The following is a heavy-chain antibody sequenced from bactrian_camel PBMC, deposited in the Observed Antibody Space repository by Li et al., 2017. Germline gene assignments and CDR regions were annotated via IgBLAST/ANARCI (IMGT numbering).Heavy chain of an antibody. D-gene: IGHD1*01. V-gene: IGHV3S53*01. CDR1: RYLPSQYH. CDR2: IDSDGLT. CDR3: AADDGLTILANFLSQYDYTY. Sequence: VQLVESGGGSVQAGESLRLSCTSRYLPSQYHWAWFRQVPGKQREGVAAIDSDGLTKYADSVKGRFTISQDSAKNTLYMEMNSLKPDDTAMYYCAADDGLTILANFLSQYDYTYWGQGTQVTVS. J-gene: IGHJ4*01.